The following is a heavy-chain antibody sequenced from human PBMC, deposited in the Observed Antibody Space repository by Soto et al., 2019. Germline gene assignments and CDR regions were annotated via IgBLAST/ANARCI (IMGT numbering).Heavy chain of an antibody. CDR3: ARDGRAARPWSVYYYYGMDV. CDR1: GRTFSSYA. V-gene: IGHV1-69*13. Sequence: SVKVSCKASGRTFSSYAISWVRQAPGQGLEWMGGIIPIFGTANYAQKFQDRVTITADESTSTAYMELSSLRSEDTAVYYCARDGRAARPWSVYYYYGMDVWGQGTTVTVSS. D-gene: IGHD6-6*01. CDR2: IIPIFGTA. J-gene: IGHJ6*02.